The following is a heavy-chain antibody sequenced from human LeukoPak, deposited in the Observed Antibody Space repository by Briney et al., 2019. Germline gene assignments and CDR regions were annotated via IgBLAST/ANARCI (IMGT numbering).Heavy chain of an antibody. Sequence: PGGSLRLSCAASGFTFSSYSMNWVRQAPGKGLEWVSYISSSSSTIYYADSVKGRFTVSRDNSKNTLYLQMNSLKVEDTGVYYCAKEIYCTATTCQGNDAFDVWGQGTVVTVSS. J-gene: IGHJ3*01. V-gene: IGHV3-48*01. D-gene: IGHD2-8*02. CDR1: GFTFSSYS. CDR2: ISSSSSTI. CDR3: AKEIYCTATTCQGNDAFDV.